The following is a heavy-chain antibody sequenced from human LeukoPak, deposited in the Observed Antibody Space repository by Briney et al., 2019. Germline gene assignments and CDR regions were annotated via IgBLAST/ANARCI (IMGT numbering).Heavy chain of an antibody. CDR2: ISWNSGSI. J-gene: IGHJ6*02. CDR3: AKESDDSSGYLGYYGMDV. D-gene: IGHD3-22*01. Sequence: PGGSLRLSCAASGNYWMHWVRQAPGKGLEWVSGISWNSGSIGYADSVKGRFTISRDNAKNSLYLQMNSLRAEDTALYYCAKESDDSSGYLGYYGMDVWGQGTTVTVSS. V-gene: IGHV3-9*01. CDR1: GNYW.